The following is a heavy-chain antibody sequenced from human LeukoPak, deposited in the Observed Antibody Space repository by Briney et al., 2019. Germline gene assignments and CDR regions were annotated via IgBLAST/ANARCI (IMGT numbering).Heavy chain of an antibody. J-gene: IGHJ4*02. CDR2: INTNTGKP. Sequence: ASVKVSCKASGYTFTSYAMNWVGQARGQGLEWMGWINTNTGKPTNAQGFTGPFVFSLATSVSTAYLQISSLKAEDTAVYYCARDPPGGSYPEYYFDYWGQGTLVTVSS. CDR1: GYTFTSYA. V-gene: IGHV7-4-1*02. CDR3: ARDPPGGSYPEYYFDY. D-gene: IGHD1-26*01.